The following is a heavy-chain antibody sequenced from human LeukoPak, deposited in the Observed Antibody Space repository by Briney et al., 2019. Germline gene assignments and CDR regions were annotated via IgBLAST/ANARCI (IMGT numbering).Heavy chain of an antibody. J-gene: IGHJ4*02. CDR1: GFTVSTNS. Sequence: GESLRLSCTVSGFTVSTNSMSWVRQAPGKGLEWVSFIYSDNTHYSDSVKGRFTISRDNSKNTLYLQMNSLRAEDTAVYYCARRAGAYSHPYDYWGQGTLVTVSS. CDR2: IYSDNT. D-gene: IGHD4/OR15-4a*01. V-gene: IGHV3-66*04. CDR3: ARRAGAYSHPYDY.